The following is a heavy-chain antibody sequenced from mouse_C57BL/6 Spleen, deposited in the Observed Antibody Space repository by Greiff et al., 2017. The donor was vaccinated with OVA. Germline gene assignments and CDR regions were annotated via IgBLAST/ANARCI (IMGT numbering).Heavy chain of an antibody. CDR2: ISSGGDYI. Sequence: DVHLVESGEGLVKPGGSLKLSCAASGFTFSSYAMSWVRQTPEKRLEWVAYISSGGDYIYYADTVKGRFTISRDNARNTLYLQMSSLKSEDTAMYYCTRGDYDERAFAYWGQGTLVTVSA. CDR1: GFTFSSYA. CDR3: TRGDYDERAFAY. J-gene: IGHJ3*01. D-gene: IGHD2-4*01. V-gene: IGHV5-9-1*02.